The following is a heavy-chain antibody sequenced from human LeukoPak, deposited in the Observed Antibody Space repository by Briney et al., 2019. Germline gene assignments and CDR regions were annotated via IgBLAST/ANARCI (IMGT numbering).Heavy chain of an antibody. CDR3: ARAPRGVTPDFDY. CDR2: IYYSGST. J-gene: IGHJ4*02. D-gene: IGHD3-10*01. V-gene: IGHV4-39*07. Sequence: SDTLSLTCTVSSGSISSSSYYWGWIRQPPGKGLQWFGSIYYSGSTYYNPSLKSRVTISVDTSKNQFSLKLSSVTAADTAVYYCARAPRGVTPDFDYWGQGTLVTVSS. CDR1: SGSISSSSYY.